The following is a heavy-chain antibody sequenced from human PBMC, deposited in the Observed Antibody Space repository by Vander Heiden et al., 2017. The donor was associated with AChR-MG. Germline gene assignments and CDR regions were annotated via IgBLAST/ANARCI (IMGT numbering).Heavy chain of an antibody. CDR2: IYDSGST. V-gene: IGHV4-31*03. D-gene: IGHD3-3*01. Sequence: QVQLQESGPGLVKPSQTLSLTCTVSGGSISSGGYYWSWIRQHPGKGLEWIGYIYDSGSTYYNPSLKSRVTISVDTSKNQFSLKLSSVTAADTAVYYCARVATIFGVVTSFDYWGQGTLVTVSS. J-gene: IGHJ4*02. CDR3: ARVATIFGVVTSFDY. CDR1: GGSISSGGYY.